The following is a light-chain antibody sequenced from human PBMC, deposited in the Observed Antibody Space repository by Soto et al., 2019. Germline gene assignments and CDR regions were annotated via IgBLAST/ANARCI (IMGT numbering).Light chain of an antibody. CDR2: FGS. J-gene: IGKJ5*01. CDR1: QCFLHSHGYNY. V-gene: IGKV2-28*01. Sequence: DIVMTQFPVSLPFTPREPSSISCKSSQCFLHSHGYNYMDWYLQKPGQSPQLLIYFGSYRASGVPDRFSGSGSGTDFALKISRVEAEDVGVYYCMQGTHWPITFGQGTRLEI. CDR3: MQGTHWPIT.